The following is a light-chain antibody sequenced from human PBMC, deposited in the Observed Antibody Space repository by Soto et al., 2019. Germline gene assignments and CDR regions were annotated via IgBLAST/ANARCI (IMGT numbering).Light chain of an antibody. CDR2: GAS. J-gene: IGKJ1*01. V-gene: IGKV3-20*01. CDR3: QQYANSHGT. Sequence: ENVLTQSPGTLSLSPGERATLSCLASQSVSTNYVAWYQQKPGQAPRLLIYGASSRASGIPDRFRGSGSGTDFTLTISRLEPEDFAVYYCQQYANSHGTFGQGTKVDIK. CDR1: QSVSTNY.